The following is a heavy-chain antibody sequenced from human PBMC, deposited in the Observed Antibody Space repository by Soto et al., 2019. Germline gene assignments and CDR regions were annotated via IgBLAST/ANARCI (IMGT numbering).Heavy chain of an antibody. CDR1: RGSMSNYF. CDR2: ISYSGTT. J-gene: IGHJ4*02. CDR3: ARFRGLGEVSPYFDH. D-gene: IGHD3-16*01. V-gene: IGHV4-59*01. Sequence: QVQLQEWGPGLVKPSETLSHTCTVSRGSMSNYFWTWIRQPPRRGLEWIGYISYSGTTNYNASLKSRVTISVDTSANQFSLRVRTVTAADTAVYYCARFRGLGEVSPYFDHWGQGARVTVSS.